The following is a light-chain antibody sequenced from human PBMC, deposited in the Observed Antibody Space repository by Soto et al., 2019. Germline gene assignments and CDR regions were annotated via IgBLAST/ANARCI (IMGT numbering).Light chain of an antibody. CDR2: TAS. Sequence: DIPMTQSPSTLSASVGDRVTITCRASQSISSWLAWYQQKPGKAPKLLIYTASSLESGVPSRFSGSGSGTEFTLTISSLQPDDFATYYCQQSNSYQYTFGQGTKLEIK. V-gene: IGKV1-5*03. J-gene: IGKJ2*01. CDR3: QQSNSYQYT. CDR1: QSISSW.